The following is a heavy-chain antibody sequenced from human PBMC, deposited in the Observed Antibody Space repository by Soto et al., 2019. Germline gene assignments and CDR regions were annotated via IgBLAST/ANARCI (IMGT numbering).Heavy chain of an antibody. Sequence: PSETLSLTGTVSGGSIISSSSYWGWIRQPPGKGLEWIGSIYYIGSTYYNPSLKSRVNILQDTPKNQFSLNLTSMNAADTAVYYCARLGTTDYLMTGHFDCWGQVNLVSVCS. D-gene: IGHD4-17*01. J-gene: IGHJ4*02. V-gene: IGHV4-39*01. CDR3: ARLGTTDYLMTGHFDC. CDR1: GGSIISSSSY. CDR2: IYYIGST.